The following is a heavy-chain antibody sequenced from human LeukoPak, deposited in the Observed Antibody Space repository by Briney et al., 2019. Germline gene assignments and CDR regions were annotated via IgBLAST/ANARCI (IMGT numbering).Heavy chain of an antibody. CDR3: ARDKGTAMEPYYFDY. CDR1: GYTFTSYG. V-gene: IGHV1-18*01. J-gene: IGHJ4*02. D-gene: IGHD5-18*01. Sequence: ASVKVSCKASGYTFTSYGISWVRQAPGQGLEWMGWISAYNGNTNYAQKLQGRVTVTTDTSTSTAYMELRSLRSDDTAVYYCARDKGTAMEPYYFDYWGQGTLVTVSS. CDR2: ISAYNGNT.